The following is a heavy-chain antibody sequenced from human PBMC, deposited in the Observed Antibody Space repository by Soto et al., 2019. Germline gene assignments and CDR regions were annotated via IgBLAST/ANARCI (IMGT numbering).Heavy chain of an antibody. Sequence: QEQLVQSGAEVKNSGSSVKVSCKDTGGLFSSYAVSWVRQAPGQGLERMGGIIPVFDTVYYAQKFQGRVTITADESTNTAYMELSSLRSEDTAMYYCARGGSGYVWFNEFWGQGTLVTVSS. CDR1: GGLFSSYA. V-gene: IGHV1-69*01. CDR2: IIPVFDTV. CDR3: ARGGSGYVWFNEF. D-gene: IGHD3-22*01. J-gene: IGHJ4*02.